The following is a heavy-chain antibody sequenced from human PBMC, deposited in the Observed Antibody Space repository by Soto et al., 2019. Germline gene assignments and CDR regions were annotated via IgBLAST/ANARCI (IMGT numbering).Heavy chain of an antibody. Sequence: PGGSLILSCATSGFTFSTFGMHWVRQAPGKGLEWLAIIWYDGTNTYYAGSVKGRFTISRDNSKNTLYLQMDSLRADDTAVYYCAREDSGWHQSPHLDYWGQGTLVTVSS. D-gene: IGHD6-25*01. J-gene: IGHJ4*02. V-gene: IGHV3-33*01. CDR3: AREDSGWHQSPHLDY. CDR1: GFTFSTFG. CDR2: IWYDGTNT.